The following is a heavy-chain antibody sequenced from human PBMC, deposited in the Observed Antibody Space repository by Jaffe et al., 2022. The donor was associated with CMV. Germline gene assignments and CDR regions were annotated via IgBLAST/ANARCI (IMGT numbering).Heavy chain of an antibody. CDR2: ISSSGSTI. Sequence: EVQLVESGGGLVQPGGSLRLSCAASGFTFSSYEMNWVRQAPGKGLEWVSYISSSGSTIYYADSVKGRFTISRDNAKNSLYLQMNSLRAEDTAVYYCARVWDEEYNYRKHYYYYMDVWGKGTTVTVSS. J-gene: IGHJ6*03. CDR1: GFTFSSYE. D-gene: IGHD5-18*01. CDR3: ARVWDEEYNYRKHYYYYMDV. V-gene: IGHV3-48*03.